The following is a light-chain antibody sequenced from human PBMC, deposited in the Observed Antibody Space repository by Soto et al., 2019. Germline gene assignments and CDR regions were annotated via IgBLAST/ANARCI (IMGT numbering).Light chain of an antibody. V-gene: IGKV3-20*01. J-gene: IGKJ1*01. Sequence: EIVLTQSPGTLSLSPGERATLSCRASQSVSSSYLAWHQQKPGQAPKLLIYGASTRAPGIPDRFNGSGSGTDFTLTIRRLEPEDFAVYYCQQYGSSYPWTFGQGTKVDI. CDR2: GAS. CDR3: QQYGSSYPWT. CDR1: QSVSSSY.